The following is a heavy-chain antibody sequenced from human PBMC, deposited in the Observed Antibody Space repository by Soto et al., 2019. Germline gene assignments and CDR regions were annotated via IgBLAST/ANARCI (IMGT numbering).Heavy chain of an antibody. CDR1: GFTFSSYS. CDR2: ISSSSSYI. D-gene: IGHD2-2*02. V-gene: IGHV3-21*01. CDR3: ARDAIDAHAFYGMDV. J-gene: IGHJ6*02. Sequence: PGGSLRLSCAASGFTFSSYSMNWVRQAPGKGLEWVSSISSSSSYIYYADSVKGRFTISRDNAKNSLYLQMNSLRAEDTAVYYCARDAIDAHAFYGMDVWGQGTTVTVSS.